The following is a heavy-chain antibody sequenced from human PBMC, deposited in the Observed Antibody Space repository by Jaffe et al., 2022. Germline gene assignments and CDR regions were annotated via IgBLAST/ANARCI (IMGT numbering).Heavy chain of an antibody. CDR1: GFTFSSYG. Sequence: QVQLVESGGGVVQPGGSLRLSCAASGFTFSSYGMHWVRQAPGKGLEWVAFIRYDGSNKYYADSVKGRFTISRDNSKNTLYLQMNSLRAEDTAVYYCAKCDRHRGGFPTRYYYYYYYMDVWGKGTTVTVSS. CDR2: IRYDGSNK. CDR3: AKCDRHRGGFPTRYYYYYYYMDV. J-gene: IGHJ6*03. D-gene: IGHD2-15*01. V-gene: IGHV3-30*02.